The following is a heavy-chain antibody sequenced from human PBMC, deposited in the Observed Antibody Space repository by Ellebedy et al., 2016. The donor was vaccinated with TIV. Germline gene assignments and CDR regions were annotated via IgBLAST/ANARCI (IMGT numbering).Heavy chain of an antibody. V-gene: IGHV3-23*01. D-gene: IGHD3-22*01. CDR3: AKGRGGGSDSSAPRYYFDY. CDR2: ISNTGVRT. Sequence: PGGSLRLSCAASGFTFSSYSMSWVRQAPGKGLECVSTISNTGVRTYYADSVEGRLTISRDNSKKTLYLQMNSLRAETTAVYYCAKGRGGGSDSSAPRYYFDYWGLGTLVTVSS. CDR1: GFTFSSYS. J-gene: IGHJ4*02.